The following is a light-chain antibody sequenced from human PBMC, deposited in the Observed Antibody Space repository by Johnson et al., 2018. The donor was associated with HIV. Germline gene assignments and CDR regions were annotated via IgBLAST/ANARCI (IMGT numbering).Light chain of an antibody. J-gene: IGLJ1*01. CDR2: DNN. Sequence: QSVLTQPPSVSAAPGQKVTISCSGSSSNIGNNYVSWYQQFPGTAPKLLIYDNNKRPSGIPDRFSGSKSGTSATLGITGLQTGDEADYYCGTWDTSPNPGGVLGTWTNVNLL. CDR1: SSNIGNNY. V-gene: IGLV1-51*01. CDR3: GTWDTSPNPGGV.